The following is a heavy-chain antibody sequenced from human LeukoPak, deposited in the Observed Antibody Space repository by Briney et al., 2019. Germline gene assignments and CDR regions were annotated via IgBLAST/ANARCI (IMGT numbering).Heavy chain of an antibody. D-gene: IGHD6-13*01. J-gene: IGHJ4*02. CDR3: ARMGAQQLPPFDY. V-gene: IGHV3-30*02. Sequence: GGSLRLSCAASGFTFSSYGMHWVRQAPGKGLEWVAFIRYDGSNKYYADSVKGRFTTSRDNSKNTLYLQMNSLRAEDTAVYYCARMGAQQLPPFDYWGQGTLVTVSS. CDR2: IRYDGSNK. CDR1: GFTFSSYG.